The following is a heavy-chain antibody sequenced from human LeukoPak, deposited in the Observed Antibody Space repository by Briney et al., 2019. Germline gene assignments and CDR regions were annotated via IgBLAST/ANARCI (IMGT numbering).Heavy chain of an antibody. CDR1: GFTVSSNY. V-gene: IGHV3-66*01. CDR3: HYFYMDV. J-gene: IGHJ6*03. CDR2: IYNCDDT. Sequence: GGSLRLSCAASGFTVSSNYMTWVRRAPGKGLEWVSIIYNCDDTYQADSVKGRFTISRDNSKNTVYLQMNSLRAEDTAVPDYHYFYMDVWGKGTTVIVSS.